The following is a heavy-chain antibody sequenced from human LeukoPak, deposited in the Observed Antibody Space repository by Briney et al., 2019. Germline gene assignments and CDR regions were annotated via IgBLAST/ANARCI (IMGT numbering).Heavy chain of an antibody. V-gene: IGHV3-23*01. J-gene: IGHJ4*02. CDR3: AKTTYYYDSSGPFDY. Sequence: GRSLRLSCAASGFIFSSYWMSWVRQAPGKGLEWVSAIGGGGGHIYYADSVRGRFTISRDSSKSMVYLQMNSLRAEDTAVYYCAKTTYYYDSSGPFDYWGQGTLVTVSS. CDR1: GFIFSSYW. CDR2: IGGGGGHI. D-gene: IGHD3-22*01.